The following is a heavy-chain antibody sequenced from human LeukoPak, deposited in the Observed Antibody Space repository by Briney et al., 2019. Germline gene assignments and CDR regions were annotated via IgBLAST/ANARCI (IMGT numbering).Heavy chain of an antibody. J-gene: IGHJ3*02. CDR3: ARNYYDISGYYYGDAFDI. D-gene: IGHD3-22*01. CDR2: INSDGSST. V-gene: IGHV3-74*01. CDR1: GFTFSRYW. Sequence: GGSLRLSCAASGFTFSRYWMHWVRQGPGKGLVWVSRINSDGSSTSYADSVKGRFTISRDNSKNTLYLQMNSLRAEDTAVYYCARNYYDISGYYYGDAFDIWGQGTMVTVSS.